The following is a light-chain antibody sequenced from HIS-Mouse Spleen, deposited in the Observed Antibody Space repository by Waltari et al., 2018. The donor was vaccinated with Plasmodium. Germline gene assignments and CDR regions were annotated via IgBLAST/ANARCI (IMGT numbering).Light chain of an antibody. Sequence: EIVMTQSPATLSVSPGERATLSCRPSQSVSSNLAWYQQKPGQAPRLLIYGASTRATGIPARFSGSGSGTEFTITISSLQSEDFAVYYCQQYNNWSFTFGPGTKVDIK. CDR2: GAS. V-gene: IGKV3-15*01. CDR3: QQYNNWSFT. J-gene: IGKJ3*01. CDR1: QSVSSN.